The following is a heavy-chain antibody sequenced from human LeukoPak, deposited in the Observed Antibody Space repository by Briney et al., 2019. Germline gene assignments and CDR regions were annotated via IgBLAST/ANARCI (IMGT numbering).Heavy chain of an antibody. CDR3: ARVGHYYDSSGYYTFDS. CDR1: GYTFTDYY. V-gene: IGHV1-2*02. J-gene: IGHJ4*02. D-gene: IGHD3-22*01. Sequence: ASVKVSCKASGYTFTDYYLHWVRQAPGQGLEWMGWINPNSGGTNYAQKFQGRVTMTRDTSISTAYMELSRLRSGDTAVYYCARVGHYYDSSGYYTFDSWGQGTLVTVSS. CDR2: INPNSGGT.